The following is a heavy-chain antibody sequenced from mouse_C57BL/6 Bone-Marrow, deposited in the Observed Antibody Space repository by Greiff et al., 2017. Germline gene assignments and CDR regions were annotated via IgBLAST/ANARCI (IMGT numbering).Heavy chain of an antibody. CDR2: IDPENGDT. J-gene: IGHJ2*01. CDR1: GFNIKDDY. Sequence: EVKLVESGAELVRPGASVKLSCTASGFNIKDDYMHWVKQRPEQGLEWIGWIDPENGDTDYATKFQGKATITADTSSNTAYLQLSSLTSEDTAVYYCTTRITTVVAPFDYWGQGTTLTVSS. V-gene: IGHV14-4*01. CDR3: TTRITTVVAPFDY. D-gene: IGHD1-1*01.